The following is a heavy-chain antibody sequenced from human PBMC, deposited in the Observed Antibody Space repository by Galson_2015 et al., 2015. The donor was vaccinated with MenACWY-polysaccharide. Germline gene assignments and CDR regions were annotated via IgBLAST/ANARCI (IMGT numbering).Heavy chain of an antibody. CDR1: GGSISSYY. V-gene: IGHV4-59*01. Sequence: ETLSLTCTASGGSISSYYWSWIRQPPGKGLEWIGYIYYSGSTNYNPSLKSRVTISVDTSKNQFSLKLSSVTAADTAVFYCARGSPYCDSCAFDAFDIWGQGTMVTVSS. D-gene: IGHD3-22*01. J-gene: IGHJ3*02. CDR3: ARGSPYCDSCAFDAFDI. CDR2: IYYSGST.